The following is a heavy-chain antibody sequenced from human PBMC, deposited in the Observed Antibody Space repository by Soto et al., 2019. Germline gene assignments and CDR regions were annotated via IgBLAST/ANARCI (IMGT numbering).Heavy chain of an antibody. D-gene: IGHD1-1*01. CDR1: GYTFTSYD. CDR2: MNPNTGNS. J-gene: IGHJ4*02. CDR3: ARRAETNGWNGFGADKYYFVF. V-gene: IGHV1-8*01. Sequence: ASVKVSCKASGYTFTSYDIYWVRQATGQGLEWMGWMNPNTGNSGYAQKFQGRVTMTSDTSISTAHMELSSLRSEDTAVYYCARRAETNGWNGFGADKYYFVFWEQGTLVTVFS.